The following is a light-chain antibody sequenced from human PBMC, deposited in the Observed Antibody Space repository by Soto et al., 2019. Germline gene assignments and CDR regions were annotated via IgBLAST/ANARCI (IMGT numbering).Light chain of an antibody. J-gene: IGLJ2*01. CDR2: DVD. CDR1: SGDIGGYDF. Sequence: QPVLTQPRSVSGSPGQSVTISCTGTSGDIGGYDFVSWYQQHPGKVPKLMIYDVDKRPSGVPDRFSGSKSGSTASLTISGLQAEDEADYYCCSYAGSYTLFGGGTQLTVL. V-gene: IGLV2-11*01. CDR3: CSYAGSYTL.